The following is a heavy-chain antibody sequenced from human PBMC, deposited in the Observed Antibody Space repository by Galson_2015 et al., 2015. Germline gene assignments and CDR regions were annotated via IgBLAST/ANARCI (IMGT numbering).Heavy chain of an antibody. CDR3: ARVVPGRLVATGPLDY. CDR2: INPSGGST. J-gene: IGHJ4*02. D-gene: IGHD3-16*01. Sequence: SVKVSCKASGYTFPNYYMHWVRQAPGQGLEWMGLINPSGGSTTYAQKFQGRVTMTRDTSTSTVYMALSRLTSEDTAVYYCARVVPGRLVATGPLDYWGQGTLVAV. CDR1: GYTFPNYY. V-gene: IGHV1-46*01.